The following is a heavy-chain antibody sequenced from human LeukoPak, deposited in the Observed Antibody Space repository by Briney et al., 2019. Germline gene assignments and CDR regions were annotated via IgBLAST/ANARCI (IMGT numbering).Heavy chain of an antibody. D-gene: IGHD3-9*01. CDR3: AKDWDRVGWLSYYFDY. J-gene: IGHJ4*02. V-gene: IGHV3-30*18. CDR1: GFTFSSYG. Sequence: GGSLRLSCAASGFTFSSYGMHWVRQAPGKGLEWVAVISYDGSNKYYADSVKGRFTISRDNSKNTLYLQMNSLRAEDTAVYYCAKDWDRVGWLSYYFDYWGQGTLVTVSS. CDR2: ISYDGSNK.